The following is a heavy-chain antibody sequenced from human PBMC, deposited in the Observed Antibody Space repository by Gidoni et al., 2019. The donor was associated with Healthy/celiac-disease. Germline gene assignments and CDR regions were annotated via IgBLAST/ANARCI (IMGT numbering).Heavy chain of an antibody. J-gene: IGHJ4*02. Sequence: QLQLQESGPGLVKPSETLSLTCTVSGGSISSSSYYWGWIRQPPGKGLEWIGSIYYSGSTYYNPSLKSRVTISVDTSKNQFSLKLSSVTAADTAVYYCARAVAGTPDFDYWGQGTLVTVSS. CDR2: IYYSGST. CDR1: GGSISSSSYY. D-gene: IGHD6-19*01. CDR3: ARAVAGTPDFDY. V-gene: IGHV4-39*01.